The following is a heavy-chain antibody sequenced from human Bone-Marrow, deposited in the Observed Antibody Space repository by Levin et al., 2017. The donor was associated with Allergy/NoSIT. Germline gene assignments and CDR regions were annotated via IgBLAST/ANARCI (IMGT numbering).Heavy chain of an antibody. V-gene: IGHV3-21*01. J-gene: IGHJ5*02. D-gene: IGHD6-13*01. CDR1: GFTFSSYS. CDR3: ARNPAAGTEYWFDP. CDR2: ISSSSSYI. Sequence: GGSLRLSCAASGFTFSSYSMNWVRQAPGKGLEWVSSISSSSSYIYYADSVKGRFTISRDNAKNSLYLQMNSLRAEDTAVYYCARNPAAGTEYWFDPWGQGTLVTVSS.